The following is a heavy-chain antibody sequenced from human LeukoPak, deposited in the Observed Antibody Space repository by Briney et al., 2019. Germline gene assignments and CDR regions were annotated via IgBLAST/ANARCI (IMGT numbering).Heavy chain of an antibody. CDR3: ARHSQSYGPYNWFDP. CDR1: DGSITSYH. D-gene: IGHD3-16*01. Sequence: AETLSLTCNVTDGSITSYHWSGIRQPPGKALQWLGYIFHSGSPHYNPSLKSRLTLSVDTSRSQISLKLDSVTAADTAVYFCARHSQSYGPYNWFDPWGQGALVTVSS. CDR2: IFHSGSP. V-gene: IGHV4-59*08. J-gene: IGHJ5*01.